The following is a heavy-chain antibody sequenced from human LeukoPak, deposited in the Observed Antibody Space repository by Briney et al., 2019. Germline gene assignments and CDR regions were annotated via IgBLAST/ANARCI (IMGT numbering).Heavy chain of an antibody. CDR2: IIPIFGTA. Sequence: SVKVSCTASGGTFSSYAISWVRQAPGQGLEWMGGIIPIFGTANYAQKFQGRVTITADESTSTAYMELSSLRSEDTAVYYCARDAMYYGSGSYWYYYYYGMDVWGQGTTVTVSS. D-gene: IGHD3-10*01. CDR1: GGTFSSYA. V-gene: IGHV1-69*13. CDR3: ARDAMYYGSGSYWYYYYYGMDV. J-gene: IGHJ6*02.